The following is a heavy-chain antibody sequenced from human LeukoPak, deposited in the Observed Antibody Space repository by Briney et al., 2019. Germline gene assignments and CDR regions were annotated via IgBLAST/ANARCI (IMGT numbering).Heavy chain of an antibody. CDR3: ASWYSSSSGFVY. J-gene: IGHJ4*02. V-gene: IGHV3-21*01. CDR1: GFTFSSYS. D-gene: IGHD6-13*01. CDR2: ISSSSSYI. Sequence: GGSLRLSCAASGFTFSSYSMNWVRQAPGKGLEWVSSISSSSSYIYYADSVKGRFTISRDNAKNSLYLQMNSLRAEDTAVYYCASWYSSSSGFVYWGQVTLVTVSS.